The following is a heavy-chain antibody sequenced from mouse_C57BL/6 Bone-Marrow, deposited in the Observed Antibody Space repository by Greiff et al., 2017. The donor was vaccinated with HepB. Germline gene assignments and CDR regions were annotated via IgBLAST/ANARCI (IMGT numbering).Heavy chain of an antibody. V-gene: IGHV1-69*01. D-gene: IGHD1-1*01. CDR1: GYTFTSYW. Sequence: VQLQQSGAELVMPGASVKLSCKASGYTFTSYWMHWVKQRPGQGLEWIGEIDPSDSYTNYNQKFKGKSTLTVDKSSSTAYMQLSSLTSEDSAVYYCARAILLRSLAYWGQGTLVTVSA. CDR3: ARAILLRSLAY. J-gene: IGHJ3*01. CDR2: IDPSDSYT.